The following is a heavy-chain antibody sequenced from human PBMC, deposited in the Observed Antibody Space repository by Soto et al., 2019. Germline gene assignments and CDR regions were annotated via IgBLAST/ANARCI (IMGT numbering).Heavy chain of an antibody. V-gene: IGHV3-23*01. D-gene: IGHD1-20*01. CDR1: GFPFSSYA. Sequence: GGSLRLSCGASGFPFSSYAVRCVRQAPGKGLEWVSAISGSGGSTYYADSVKGRFTISRDNSKNTLYLQMNSLRAEDTAVYYCAKANWNDGSNDYWGQGTLVTVSS. CDR3: AKANWNDGSNDY. CDR2: ISGSGGST. J-gene: IGHJ4*02.